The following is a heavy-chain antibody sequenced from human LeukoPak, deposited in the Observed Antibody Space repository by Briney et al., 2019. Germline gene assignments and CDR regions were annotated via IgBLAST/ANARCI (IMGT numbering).Heavy chain of an antibody. D-gene: IGHD3-3*01. V-gene: IGHV4-39*01. CDR2: IYYSGST. Sequence: SSETLSLTCTVSGGSISSSSYYWGWLRQPPGKGLEWIGSIYYSGSTYYNPSLKSRVTISVDTSKNQFSLKLSSVTAADTAVYYCARRDFWSGSNWFDPWGQGTLVTVSS. CDR1: GGSISSSSYY. CDR3: ARRDFWSGSNWFDP. J-gene: IGHJ5*02.